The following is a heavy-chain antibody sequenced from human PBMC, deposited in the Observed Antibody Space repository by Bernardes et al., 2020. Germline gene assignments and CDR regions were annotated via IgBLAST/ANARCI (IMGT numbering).Heavy chain of an antibody. V-gene: IGHV3-30*18. CDR1: GFTFSSYG. J-gene: IGHJ4*02. CDR3: AKARVVQGVTLDY. D-gene: IGHD3-10*01. Sequence: GGSLRLSCAASGFTFSSYGMHWVRQAPGKGLEWVAVISYDGSNKYYADSVKGRFTISRDNSKNTLYLQMNSLRAEDTAVYYCAKARVVQGVTLDYWGQGTLVTVSS. CDR2: ISYDGSNK.